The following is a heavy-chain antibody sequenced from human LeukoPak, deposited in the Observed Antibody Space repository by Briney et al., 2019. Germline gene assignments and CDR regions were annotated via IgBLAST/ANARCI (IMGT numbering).Heavy chain of an antibody. D-gene: IGHD2-2*01. CDR3: ASMVVPAAIMFGHSVYYYYMDV. J-gene: IGHJ6*03. Sequence: GASVKVSCKXSGGTFSSYTISWVRQAPGQGLEWMGRIIPILGIANYAQKFQGRVTITADKSTSTAYMELSSLRSEDTAVYYCASMVVPAAIMFGHSVYYYYMDVWGKGTTVTVSS. CDR2: IIPILGIA. CDR1: GGTFSSYT. V-gene: IGHV1-69*02.